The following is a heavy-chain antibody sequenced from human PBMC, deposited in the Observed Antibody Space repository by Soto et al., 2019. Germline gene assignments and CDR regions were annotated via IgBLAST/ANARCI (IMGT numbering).Heavy chain of an antibody. CDR1: GYTFTTYY. J-gene: IGHJ4*02. CDR3: ARGYFDS. V-gene: IGHV1-46*01. Sequence: QVQLVQSGAEVKKPGASVKVSCKASGYTFTTYYIHWVRQAPGQGLEWMGIINPSGGTTSYVHKFQGRVTMTRDTSTSTVYMGLSSLRSEDTAVYYCARGYFDSWGQGTLVTVSS. CDR2: INPSGGTT.